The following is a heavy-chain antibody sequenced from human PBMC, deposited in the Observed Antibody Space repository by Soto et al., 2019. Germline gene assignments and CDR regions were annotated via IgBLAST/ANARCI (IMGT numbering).Heavy chain of an antibody. CDR2: IYWDEDK. D-gene: IGHD1-7*01. CDR1: GFSLTTYGVA. V-gene: IGHV2-5*02. J-gene: IGHJ4*02. Sequence: QITLKESGPTLVKPTETLTLTCTFSGFSLTTYGVAVGWVRQPPGKALEWLALIYWDEDKRYSPSLKSRLTITKDTSKNHVVLTMTNMDPVDTATYYCAHRLTLNSNWNYGRFDYWGQGTLVTVSS. CDR3: AHRLTLNSNWNYGRFDY.